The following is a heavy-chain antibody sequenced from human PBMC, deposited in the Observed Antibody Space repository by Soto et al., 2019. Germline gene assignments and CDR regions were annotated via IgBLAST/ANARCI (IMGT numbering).Heavy chain of an antibody. J-gene: IGHJ5*01. CDR2: ISGSGGST. CDR1: GFTFSSYA. V-gene: IGHV3-23*01. D-gene: IGHD6-13*01. CDR3: AKGDSYSSNWYDY. Sequence: EVQVLESGGGLVQPGGSLRLSCAASGFTFSSYAMNWVRQAPGKGLEWVSGISGSGGSTYYADSVKGRFTISRDNSKNTLYLQMNSLRAEDTAIYYCAKGDSYSSNWYDYWGQGTLVTVSS.